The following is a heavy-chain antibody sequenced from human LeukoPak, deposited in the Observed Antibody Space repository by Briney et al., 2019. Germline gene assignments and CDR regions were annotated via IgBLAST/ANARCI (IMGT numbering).Heavy chain of an antibody. Sequence: SETLSLTCTVSGGSINYYYWSWIRQPPGKGLEYIGYIYSSGSTNYNPSLRSRVTMSVDTSKNQFSLKLSSVTAADTAVYYCARDSRYSDTSGYYYSHYYMDVWGKGTTVTVSS. CDR1: GGSINYYY. CDR3: ARDSRYSDTSGYYYSHYYMDV. V-gene: IGHV4-59*01. CDR2: IYSSGST. D-gene: IGHD3-22*01. J-gene: IGHJ6*03.